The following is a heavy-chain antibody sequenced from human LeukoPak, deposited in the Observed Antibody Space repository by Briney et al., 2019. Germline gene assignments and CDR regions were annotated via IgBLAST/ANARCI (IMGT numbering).Heavy chain of an antibody. D-gene: IGHD4-23*01. CDR1: GFTFSDYY. CDR2: ISSSGSTI. Sequence: GGSLRLSCAASGFTFSDYYMSWIRQAPGKGLEWVSYISSSGSTIYYADSVKGRFTISRDNAKNSLYLQMNSLRAEDTAVYYCARDDYGGEYHYYGMDVWGQGTTVTVSS. CDR3: ARDDYGGEYHYYGMDV. V-gene: IGHV3-11*01. J-gene: IGHJ6*02.